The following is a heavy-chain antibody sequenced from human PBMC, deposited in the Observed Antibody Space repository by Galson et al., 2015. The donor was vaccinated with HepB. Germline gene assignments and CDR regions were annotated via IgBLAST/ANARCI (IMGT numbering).Heavy chain of an antibody. D-gene: IGHD3-3*01. CDR3: ARESNYDFWSGYSLGYYYYGMDV. J-gene: IGHJ6*02. V-gene: IGHV3-21*01. CDR2: ISSSSSYI. CDR1: GFTFSSYS. Sequence: SLRLSCAASGFTFSSYSMNWVRQAPGKGPEWVSSISSSSSYIYYADSVKGRFTISRDNAKNSLYLQMNSLRAEDTAVYYCARESNYDFWSGYSLGYYYYGMDVWGQGTTVTVSS.